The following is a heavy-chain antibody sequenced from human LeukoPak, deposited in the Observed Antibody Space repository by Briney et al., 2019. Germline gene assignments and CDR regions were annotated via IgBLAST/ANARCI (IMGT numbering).Heavy chain of an antibody. CDR3: ARIGLGVSFGSGFDY. CDR2: ISYDGRDQ. Sequence: GGSLRLSCVASGFSLRGYAMHWVRQAPGKGGLEWVTMISYDGRDQYYADSVKGRFTISRDDSKNTLFLQMNSLRVEDTAMYHCARIGLGVSFGSGFDYWGPGTLVTVTS. CDR1: GFSLRGYA. J-gene: IGHJ4*02. V-gene: IGHV3-30-3*01. D-gene: IGHD3-10*01.